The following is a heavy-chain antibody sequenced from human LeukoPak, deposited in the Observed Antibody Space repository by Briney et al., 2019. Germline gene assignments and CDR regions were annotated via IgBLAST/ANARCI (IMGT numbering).Heavy chain of an antibody. D-gene: IGHD2/OR15-2a*01. CDR1: GFTFSTYA. V-gene: IGHV3-21*01. Sequence: GGSLRLSCAASGFTFSTYAMNWIRQAPGKGLEWVSSISSTGTYIYYGDLVEGRFTISRDNAKNSLYLQMNSLRAEDTAVYYCARGVGNFRYYFDYWGQGTLVTVSS. J-gene: IGHJ4*02. CDR3: ARGVGNFRYYFDY. CDR2: ISSTGTYI.